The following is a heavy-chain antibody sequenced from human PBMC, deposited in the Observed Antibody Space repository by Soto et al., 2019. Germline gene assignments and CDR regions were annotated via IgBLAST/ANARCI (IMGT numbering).Heavy chain of an antibody. V-gene: IGHV1-8*01. Sequence: QVQLVQSGAEVKKPGASVKVSCKASGYTSTNLDINWVRQAAGQGLEWVGWMNPHSHTGFAQKFQGRVTLTRDTSTSTVYMEVSGLRSEDTAVYYFARCQPTLGFTSWGQGTPVFVSS. J-gene: IGHJ5*02. CDR3: ARCQPTLGFTS. D-gene: IGHD2-15*01. CDR1: GYTSTNLD. CDR2: MNPHSHT.